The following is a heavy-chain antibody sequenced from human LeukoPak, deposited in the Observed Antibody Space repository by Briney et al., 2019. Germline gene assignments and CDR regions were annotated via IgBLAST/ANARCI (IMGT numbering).Heavy chain of an antibody. CDR2: ISGSGGST. J-gene: IGHJ4*02. CDR1: GFTFSSYA. CDR3: AKGCDVGKKYYFDY. V-gene: IGHV3-23*01. Sequence: GGSLRLSCAASGFTFSSYAMSWVRQVPGKGLEWVSAISGSGGSTYYADSVKGRFTISRDNSKNTLYLQMNSLRAEDTAVYYCAKGCDVGKKYYFDYWGQGTLVTVSS. D-gene: IGHD2-15*01.